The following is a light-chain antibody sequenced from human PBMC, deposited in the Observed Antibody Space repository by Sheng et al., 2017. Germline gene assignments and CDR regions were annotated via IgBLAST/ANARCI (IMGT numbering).Light chain of an antibody. CDR2: AAS. J-gene: IGKJ1*01. V-gene: IGKV1-17*03. Sequence: DIQLTQSPSVTSASIGDRVTITCRASQGISNYLAWFQQQPGKVPKRLIYAASILESGVPSRFSGSGSETDYTLTISGLQPEDVATYYCQQYNSYWTFGLGTKVEIK. CDR1: QGISNY. CDR3: QQYNSYWT.